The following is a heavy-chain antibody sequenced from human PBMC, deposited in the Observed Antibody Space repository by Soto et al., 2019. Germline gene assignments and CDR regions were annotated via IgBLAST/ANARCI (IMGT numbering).Heavy chain of an antibody. CDR1: GSTFTSSG. V-gene: IGHV1-18*01. CDR3: ARDQGITTFGVYSMYYYGMDV. D-gene: IGHD3-3*01. CDR2: ISTDNGNT. Sequence: QVQLVQSGAEVKKPGASVKVSCKASGSTFTSSGISWVRQAPGQGLEWMGWISTDNGNTKYAQHLQGRVSMTTDTSTSTTNKDLRSLRSDDTAVYYCARDQGITTFGVYSMYYYGMDVWGQGTTVTVSS. J-gene: IGHJ6*02.